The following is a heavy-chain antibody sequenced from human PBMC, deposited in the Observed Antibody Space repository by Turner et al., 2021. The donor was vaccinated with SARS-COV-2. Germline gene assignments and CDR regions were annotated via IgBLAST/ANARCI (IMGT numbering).Heavy chain of an antibody. V-gene: IGHV3-21*01. CDR3: ARDSFGYYDSSGYYLGGFDY. Sequence: EVQLVEAGGGLVKPGGSLRLSCAASGFTFSSYSMNGVRQARVKGLAWVSTISSSSRYIYYADSVKGRFTISRDNAKNSLYLQMNSLRAEDTAVYYCARDSFGYYDSSGYYLGGFDYWGQGTLVTVSS. CDR1: GFTFSSYS. J-gene: IGHJ4*02. CDR2: ISSSSRYI. D-gene: IGHD3-22*01.